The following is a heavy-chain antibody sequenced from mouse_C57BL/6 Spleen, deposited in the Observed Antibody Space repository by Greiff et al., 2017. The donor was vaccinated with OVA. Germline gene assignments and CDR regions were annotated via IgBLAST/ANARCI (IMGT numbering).Heavy chain of an antibody. D-gene: IGHD4-1*02. V-gene: IGHV14-3*01. Sequence: EVQLQQSVAELVRPGASVKLSCTASGFNIKNPYMHWVKQRPEQGLEWIGRIDPANGNTKYAPKFQGKATITADTSSNTAYLQLSSLTSEDTAIYYCARPTGTRAMDYWGQGTSVTVSS. CDR1: GFNIKNPY. CDR2: IDPANGNT. CDR3: ARPTGTRAMDY. J-gene: IGHJ4*01.